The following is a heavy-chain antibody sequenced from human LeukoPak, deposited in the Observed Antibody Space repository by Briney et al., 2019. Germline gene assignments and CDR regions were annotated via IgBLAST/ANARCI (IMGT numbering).Heavy chain of an antibody. V-gene: IGHV4-59*11. Sequence: SETLSLTCTVSGGSISSHYWSWIRQPPGKGLEWIGYIYYSGTTNYNPSLKSRVTISVDTSKNQFSLKLSSVTAADTAVYYCARGAKVNGWYSDYWGQGTLVTVSS. CDR2: IYYSGTT. CDR1: GGSISSHY. J-gene: IGHJ4*02. CDR3: ARGAKVNGWYSDY. D-gene: IGHD6-19*01.